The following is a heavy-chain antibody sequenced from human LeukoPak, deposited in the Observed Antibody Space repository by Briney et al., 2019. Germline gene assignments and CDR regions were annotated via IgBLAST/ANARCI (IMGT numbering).Heavy chain of an antibody. J-gene: IGHJ3*02. CDR1: GGSLSSYY. CDR3: ARHVSLDSSRNRDAFDI. Sequence: SETLSLTRTVSGGSLSSYYWSWIRQPPGKGLEWIGYIYYSGSTNYNPSLKSRVTISVDTSKNQFSLKLSSVNAADTAVYYCARHVSLDSSRNRDAFDIWGQGTMVTVSS. CDR2: IYYSGST. D-gene: IGHD3-22*01. V-gene: IGHV4-59*01.